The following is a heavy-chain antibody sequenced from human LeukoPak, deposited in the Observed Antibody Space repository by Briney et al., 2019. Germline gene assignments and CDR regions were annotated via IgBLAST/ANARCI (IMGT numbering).Heavy chain of an antibody. CDR1: GGTFSSYT. CDR3: ARVSLRGVRFDY. Sequence: ASVKASCKASGGTFSSYTISWVRQAPGQGLEWMGRIIPILGIANYAQKFQGRVTITADKSTSTAYMELSSLRSEDTAVYYCARVSLRGVRFDYWGQGTLVTVSS. V-gene: IGHV1-69*02. D-gene: IGHD3-16*01. J-gene: IGHJ4*02. CDR2: IIPILGIA.